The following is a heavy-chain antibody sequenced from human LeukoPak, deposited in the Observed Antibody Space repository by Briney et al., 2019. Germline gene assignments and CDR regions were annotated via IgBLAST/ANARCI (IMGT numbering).Heavy chain of an antibody. V-gene: IGHV3-23*01. CDR2: ISGSGSST. Sequence: RPGGSLRLSCAASGFTLSSYAMSWVRQAPGKGLDRVAAISGSGSSTYYADSVKGRFTISRDNSKNTLYLQVNSLRAEDTAIYYCAKTANYYGSGSPFDYWGQGTLVTVSS. CDR1: GFTLSSYA. CDR3: AKTANYYGSGSPFDY. D-gene: IGHD3-10*01. J-gene: IGHJ4*02.